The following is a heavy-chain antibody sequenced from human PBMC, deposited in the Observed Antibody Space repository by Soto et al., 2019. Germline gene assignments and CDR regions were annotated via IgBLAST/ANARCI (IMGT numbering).Heavy chain of an antibody. CDR2: ISGSGGST. CDR3: ANCIAAHLLGY. J-gene: IGHJ4*02. CDR1: GFTFSSYA. V-gene: IGHV3-23*01. D-gene: IGHD6-6*01. Sequence: GGSLRLSCAASGFTFSSYAMSWVRQAPGKGLEWVSAISGSGGSTYYADSVKGRFTISRDNSKNTLYLQMNSLRAEDTAVYYCANCIAAHLLGYWGQGTLVTVSS.